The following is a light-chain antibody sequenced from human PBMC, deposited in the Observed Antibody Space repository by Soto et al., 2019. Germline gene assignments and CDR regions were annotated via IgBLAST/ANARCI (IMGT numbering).Light chain of an antibody. Sequence: DIQMTQSPSTLSASVGDRVTMTCRASQSIGSWLAWYQHKPGRAPKLLIFDGARLESGVPSRFSGSGSGTEFTFTISSLQPEDFATYYCQQYNKFSPNFGQGTK. V-gene: IGKV1-5*01. CDR1: QSIGSW. CDR3: QQYNKFSPN. J-gene: IGKJ1*01. CDR2: DGA.